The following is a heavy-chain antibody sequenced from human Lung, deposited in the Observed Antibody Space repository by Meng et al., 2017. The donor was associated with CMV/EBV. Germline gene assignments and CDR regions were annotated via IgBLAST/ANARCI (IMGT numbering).Heavy chain of an antibody. CDR3: AKETGPISGGYYYYGIDV. CDR1: GFTFSSYG. D-gene: IGHD3-3*01. V-gene: IGHV3-30*02. Sequence: SCAASGFTFSSYGMHWVRQAPGKGLEGVAFIRYDGKNEYYADSVKGRFSISRDDSKNTLYLQMNSLRPEGTAVYYCAKETGPISGGYYYYGIDVXGQGXTVTVSS. CDR2: IRYDGKNE. J-gene: IGHJ6*02.